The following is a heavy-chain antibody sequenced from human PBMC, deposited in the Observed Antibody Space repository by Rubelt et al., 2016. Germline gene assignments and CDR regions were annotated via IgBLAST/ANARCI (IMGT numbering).Heavy chain of an antibody. CDR2: INHSGST. J-gene: IGHJ6*02. V-gene: IGHV4-34*01. CDR1: GGSFSGYY. Sequence: QVQLQQWGAGLLKPSETLSLTCAVYGGSFSGYYWSWIRQPPGKGLEWIGEINHSGSTNYNPSLKSRGTSLVDTSKNQFSLKLSSVTAADTAVYYCARFRCGGSCRPPNFYYYYGMDVWGQGTTVTVSS. D-gene: IGHD2-15*01. CDR3: ARFRCGGSCRPPNFYYYYGMDV.